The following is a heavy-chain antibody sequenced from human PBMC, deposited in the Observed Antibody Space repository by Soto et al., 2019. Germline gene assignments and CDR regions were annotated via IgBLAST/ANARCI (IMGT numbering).Heavy chain of an antibody. J-gene: IGHJ6*02. V-gene: IGHV1-69*13. CDR2: IIPIFGIA. CDR3: ASGYSGYDSSYYYGMDV. D-gene: IGHD5-12*01. Sequence: GASLKLSCKSSGGTFSSYAISWVRQAPGQGLEWMGGIIPIFGIANYAQKFQGRVTITADESTSTAYMELSSLRSEDTAVYYCASGYSGYDSSYYYGMDVWGQGTTVTVSS. CDR1: GGTFSSYA.